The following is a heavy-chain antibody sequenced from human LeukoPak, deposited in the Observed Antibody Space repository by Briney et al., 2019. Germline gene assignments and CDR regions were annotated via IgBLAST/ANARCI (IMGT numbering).Heavy chain of an antibody. CDR3: ARVFDGFDY. V-gene: IGHV3-21*01. Sequence: GGSLRLSCEASGFPFTSYTMIWVRQAPGKGLEWASSISSSGTSRYYADSVRGRVTISRDNAENSLSLKMNSLRLDDTAVYYCARVFDGFDYWGQGTLVTVSS. D-gene: IGHD3-3*01. J-gene: IGHJ4*02. CDR2: ISSSGTSR. CDR1: GFPFTSYT.